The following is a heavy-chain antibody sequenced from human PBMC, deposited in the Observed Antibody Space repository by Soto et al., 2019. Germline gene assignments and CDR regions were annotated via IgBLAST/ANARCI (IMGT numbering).Heavy chain of an antibody. CDR1: GYTFTSYG. Sequence: QVQLVQSGAEVKKPGASVKVSCKASGYTFTSYGISWVRQAPGQGLEWMGWISAYNGNTNYAQQLQGRVPMTTDTSTSTAYMELRSLRADDTPVYYCARDGAFIVVVPAAGDNWFDPWGQGTLVTVSS. D-gene: IGHD2-2*01. CDR3: ARDGAFIVVVPAAGDNWFDP. V-gene: IGHV1-18*01. CDR2: ISAYNGNT. J-gene: IGHJ5*02.